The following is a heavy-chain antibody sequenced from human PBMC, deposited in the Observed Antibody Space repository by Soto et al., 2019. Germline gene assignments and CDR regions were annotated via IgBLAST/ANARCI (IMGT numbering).Heavy chain of an antibody. CDR1: GFTFSSYA. CDR2: ISGSGGNT. D-gene: IGHD6-19*01. Sequence: EVQLLESAGGLVQPGGSLSLSCAASGFTFSSYAMRWVRQAPGKGLEWVSAISGSGGNTYYADSVKGRFTISRDNSKNTLFLQLNSLRAEDTAVYYCAKCAGSGWYPDYGGQGTLVTVSS. J-gene: IGHJ4*02. CDR3: AKCAGSGWYPDY. V-gene: IGHV3-23*01.